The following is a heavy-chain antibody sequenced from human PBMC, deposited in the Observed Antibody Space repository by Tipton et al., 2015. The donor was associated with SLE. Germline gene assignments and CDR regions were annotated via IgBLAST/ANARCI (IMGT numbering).Heavy chain of an antibody. J-gene: IGHJ6*03. CDR1: GGSITGYY. CDR2: FDYSGTS. V-gene: IGHV4-59*12. CDR3: ARGGAFWSGPTSYYYFFYYMDV. Sequence: TLSLTCTVSGGSITGYYWSWIRQPPGKGLEWIGFFDYSGTSNYNPSLESRVTISVDTSKNQFYLRLTSVTAADTAVYYCARGGAFWSGPTSYYYFFYYMDVWGKGTTVTVSS. D-gene: IGHD3-3*01.